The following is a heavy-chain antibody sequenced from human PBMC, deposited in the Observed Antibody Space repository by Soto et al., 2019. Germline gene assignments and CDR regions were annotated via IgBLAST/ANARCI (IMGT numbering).Heavy chain of an antibody. CDR2: VFYTGTT. CDR3: ARLGAFYQSLDP. J-gene: IGHJ5*02. Sequence: PSETLSLTCTVSGDSIRGSDDYWAWIRQPPGKGLEWIGCVFYTGTTSYNPSLKSRVTIALETSKSQFSLRLTSVTAADTAVYYCARLGAFYQSLDPWGPGTQVTVS. CDR1: GDSIRGSDDY. V-gene: IGHV4-39*07. D-gene: IGHD3-3*02.